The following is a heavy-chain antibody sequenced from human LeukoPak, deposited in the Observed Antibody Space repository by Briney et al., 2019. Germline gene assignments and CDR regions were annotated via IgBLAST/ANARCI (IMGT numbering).Heavy chain of an antibody. CDR3: ARHFRSGYYIDY. CDR2: IYYSGST. D-gene: IGHD3-3*01. Sequence: SETLSLTCTVSGGSISSSSYYWGWIRQPPGKGLEWIGSIYYSGSTYYNPSLKSRVTISVDTSKNQFSLKLSSVTAADTAVYYCARHFRSGYYIDYWGQGTLVTVSS. J-gene: IGHJ4*02. V-gene: IGHV4-39*01. CDR1: GGSISSSSYY.